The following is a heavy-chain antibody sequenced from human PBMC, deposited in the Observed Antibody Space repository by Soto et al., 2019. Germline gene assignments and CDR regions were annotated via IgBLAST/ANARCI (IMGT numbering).Heavy chain of an antibody. D-gene: IGHD3-9*01. V-gene: IGHV3-33*01. CDR3: ARDPRTYYDILAYFDY. J-gene: IGHJ4*02. CDR2: TWYDGSTE. Sequence: QVQLVESGGGVVQPGRSLRLSCAASGFTFSSYGMHWVRQAPGKGLEWVTMTWYDGSTEYYADSVKGRFTVSRDNSKNTLYLQMNSLRAEDTAVYYCARDPRTYYDILAYFDYWGQGTAVTVSS. CDR1: GFTFSSYG.